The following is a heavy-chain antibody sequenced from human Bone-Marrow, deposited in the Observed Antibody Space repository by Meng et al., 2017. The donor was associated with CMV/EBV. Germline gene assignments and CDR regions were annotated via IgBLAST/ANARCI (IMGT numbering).Heavy chain of an antibody. D-gene: IGHD3-3*01. V-gene: IGHV4-39*07. CDR2: IYYSGST. CDR3: ARGVGDSDFWSGYRNWFDP. CDR1: GGSISSSSYY. Sequence: GSLRLSCTVSGGSISSSSYYWGWIRQPPGKGLEWIGSIYYSGSTYYNPSLKSRVTISVDTSKNRFSLKLSSVTAADTAVYYCARGVGDSDFWSGYRNWFDPWGQGTLVTVSS. J-gene: IGHJ5*02.